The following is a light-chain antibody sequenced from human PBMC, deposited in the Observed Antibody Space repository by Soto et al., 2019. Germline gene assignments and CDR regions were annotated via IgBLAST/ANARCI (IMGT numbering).Light chain of an antibody. Sequence: QSVLTQPASVSGSPGQSITISCTGTSSDVGDYNYVSWYQQHPGKAPKFMIYEVSHRPSGVSNRFSGSKSGNTASLTISGLQAEDEADYYCSSYTSSSSFVFGTGTKLTVL. CDR1: SSDVGDYNY. J-gene: IGLJ1*01. CDR3: SSYTSSSSFV. CDR2: EVS. V-gene: IGLV2-14*01.